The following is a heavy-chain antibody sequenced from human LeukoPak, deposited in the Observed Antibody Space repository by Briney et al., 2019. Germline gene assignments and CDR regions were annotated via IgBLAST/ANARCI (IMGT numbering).Heavy chain of an antibody. D-gene: IGHD4-23*01. CDR2: ISSSSSTI. J-gene: IGHJ3*01. Sequence: GGSLRLSCAASGFTFSSYSMNWVRQAPGKGLEWVSYISSSSSTIYYADSVKGRFTISRDNAKNSLYLQMNSLRAEDTAVYYCARLRNVGGNPHPFNVWGQGTTVTVSS. CDR1: GFTFSSYS. CDR3: ARLRNVGGNPHPFNV. V-gene: IGHV3-48*01.